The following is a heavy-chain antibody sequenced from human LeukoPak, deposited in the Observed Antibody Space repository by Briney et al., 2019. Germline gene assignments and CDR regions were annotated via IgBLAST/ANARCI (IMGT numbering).Heavy chain of an antibody. D-gene: IGHD6-6*01. CDR3: ARGVARSSKFHFSYYFDY. Sequence: SETLSLTCTVSGGSISSSSYYWGWIRQPPGKGLESIGSIYYSGSTYYNPSLKSRVTISVDTSKNQFSLKLSSVTAADTAVYYCARGVARSSKFHFSYYFDYWGQGTLVTVSS. J-gene: IGHJ4*02. V-gene: IGHV4-39*07. CDR2: IYYSGST. CDR1: GGSISSSSYY.